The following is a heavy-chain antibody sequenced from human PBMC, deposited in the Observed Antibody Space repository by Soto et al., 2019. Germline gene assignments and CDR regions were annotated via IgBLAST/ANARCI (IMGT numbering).Heavy chain of an antibody. CDR2: INHSGST. V-gene: IGHV4-34*01. D-gene: IGHD3-10*01. Sequence: QVQLQQWGAGLLKPSETLSLTCAVYGGSFSGYYWNWIRQPPGQGLEWIGEINHSGSTNYNPYLKSRVTISVDTSKIQFSLKLSSVTAADTAVYYCARVSGIYYYGMDVWGQGTTVTVSS. CDR3: ARVSGIYYYGMDV. J-gene: IGHJ6*02. CDR1: GGSFSGYY.